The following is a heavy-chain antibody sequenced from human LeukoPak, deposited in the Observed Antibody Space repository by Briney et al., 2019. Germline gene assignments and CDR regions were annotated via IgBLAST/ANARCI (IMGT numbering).Heavy chain of an antibody. CDR2: ISYTGTYI. CDR1: AFSLSAYN. D-gene: IGHD1-26*01. J-gene: IGHJ4*02. CDR3: VRDRGTYRPIDY. V-gene: IGHV3-21*04. Sequence: KAGGSLRLSCAASAFSLSAYNMNWVRQAPGKGLEWVSSISYTGTYIYYADSVKGRFTISRDNAQNPLYLQMNSLRAEDTAIYYCVRDRGTYRPIDYWGQGTLVTVSS.